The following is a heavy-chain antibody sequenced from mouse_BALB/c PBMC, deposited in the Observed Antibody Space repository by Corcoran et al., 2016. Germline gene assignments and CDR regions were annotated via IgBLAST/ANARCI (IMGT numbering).Heavy chain of an antibody. V-gene: IGHV1-26*01. J-gene: IGHJ3*01. CDR2: INPYNGAT. D-gene: IGHD2-4*01. CDR3: ARGGYDYDEFAY. CDR1: GYSFTGYY. Sequence: EVQLQESGPERVKPGASVEISCKDSGYSFTGYYLHWVKQSQVKSLEWIGRINPYNGATSYNQNFKDKASLTVDKSSCTAYMELHSLTSEDSAVYYCARGGYDYDEFAYWGQGTLVTVSA.